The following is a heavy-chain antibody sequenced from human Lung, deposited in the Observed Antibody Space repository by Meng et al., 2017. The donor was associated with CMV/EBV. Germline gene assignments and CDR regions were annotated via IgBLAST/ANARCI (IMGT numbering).Heavy chain of an antibody. V-gene: IGHV3-74*01. J-gene: IGHJ5*02. Sequence: APGFTFSSYWMHWVRQAPGKGLVWVSRINSDGGSTSYADSVKGRFTISRDNAKNTLYLQMNSLRAEDTAVYYCARDSSSWYVGWFDPWGQGTLVTVSS. CDR2: INSDGGST. D-gene: IGHD6-13*01. CDR1: GFTFSSYW. CDR3: ARDSSSWYVGWFDP.